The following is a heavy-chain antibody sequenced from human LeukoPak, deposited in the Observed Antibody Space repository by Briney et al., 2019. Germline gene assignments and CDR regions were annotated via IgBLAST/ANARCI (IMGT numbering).Heavy chain of an antibody. Sequence: GASVKVSCKASGYTFTSYGISWVRQAPGQGLEWMGWINPNSGGTNYAQKFQGRVTMTRDTSISTAYMELSRLRSDDTAVYYCARTYYYDSSGYPPPGDDAFDIWGQGTMVTVSS. D-gene: IGHD3-22*01. CDR3: ARTYYYDSSGYPPPGDDAFDI. CDR1: GYTFTSYG. V-gene: IGHV1-2*02. J-gene: IGHJ3*02. CDR2: INPNSGGT.